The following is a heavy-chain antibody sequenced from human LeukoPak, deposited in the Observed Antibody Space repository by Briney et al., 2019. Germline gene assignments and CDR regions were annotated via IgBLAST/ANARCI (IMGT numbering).Heavy chain of an antibody. CDR2: ISAYNGDT. CDR3: ARALQVTAIHRFDW. J-gene: IGHJ4*02. V-gene: IGHV1-18*01. Sequence: ASVKVSCKASGYTFTSYGISWVRQAPGQGLEWMGWISAYNGDTNYAQKFQGRVTMTTDTSTNTAYMELRSLRSDDTAFYYCARALQVTAIHRFDWWGQGTLVTVSS. CDR1: GYTFTSYG. D-gene: IGHD2-21*02.